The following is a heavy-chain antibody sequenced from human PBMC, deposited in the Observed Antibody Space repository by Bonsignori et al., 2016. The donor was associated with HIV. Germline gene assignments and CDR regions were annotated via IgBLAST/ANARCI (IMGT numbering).Heavy chain of an antibody. CDR1: GGSFSGYY. J-gene: IGHJ4*02. CDR3: ARGGGGSSYFDY. Sequence: SETLSLTCAIYGGSFSGYYWSWICQPPGKGLEWIGEINHSGSTNYNPSLKSRVTISVDTSKNQFSLKLSSVTAADTAVYYCARGGGGSSYFDYWGQGTLVTVSS. V-gene: IGHV4-34*01. CDR2: INHSGST. D-gene: IGHD1-26*01.